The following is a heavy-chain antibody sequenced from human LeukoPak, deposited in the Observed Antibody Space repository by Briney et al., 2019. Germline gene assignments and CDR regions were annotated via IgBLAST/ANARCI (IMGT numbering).Heavy chain of an antibody. V-gene: IGHV1-46*01. Sequence: ASVTVSCKASGYTFTSYSLHWVRQAPRQGLEWMGIIDPSGGSTSYAQKFQGRVTMTRDTSTSTVYMELSSLRSEDTAVYYCASSIVVVPAAKVYFDYWGQGTLVTVSS. D-gene: IGHD2-2*01. CDR3: ASSIVVVPAAKVYFDY. CDR1: GYTFTSYS. CDR2: IDPSGGST. J-gene: IGHJ4*02.